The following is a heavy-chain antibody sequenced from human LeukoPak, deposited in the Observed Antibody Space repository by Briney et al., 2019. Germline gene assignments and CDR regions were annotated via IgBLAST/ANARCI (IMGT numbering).Heavy chain of an antibody. Sequence: PGRSLRLSCAASGFTFNTYAMHWVRQAPGKGLEWVSAISGSGGSTYYADSVKGRFTISRDNSKNTLYLQMNSLRAEDTAVYYCAKAPDIGYFDYWGQGTLVTVSS. V-gene: IGHV3-23*01. CDR3: AKAPDIGYFDY. J-gene: IGHJ4*02. CDR1: GFTFNTYA. CDR2: ISGSGGST.